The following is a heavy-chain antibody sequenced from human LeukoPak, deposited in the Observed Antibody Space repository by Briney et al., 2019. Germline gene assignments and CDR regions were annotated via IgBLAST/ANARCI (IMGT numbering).Heavy chain of an antibody. CDR1: GFTFCSYG. D-gene: IGHD2-2*01. Sequence: GGSLRLSCAASGFTFCSYGMHWVRQAPGKGLEWVAFIRYDGSNKYYADSVKGRFTISRDNSKNTLYLQMNSLRAEDTAVYYCASLTGPDFDYWGQGTLVTVSS. J-gene: IGHJ4*02. V-gene: IGHV3-30*02. CDR2: IRYDGSNK. CDR3: ASLTGPDFDY.